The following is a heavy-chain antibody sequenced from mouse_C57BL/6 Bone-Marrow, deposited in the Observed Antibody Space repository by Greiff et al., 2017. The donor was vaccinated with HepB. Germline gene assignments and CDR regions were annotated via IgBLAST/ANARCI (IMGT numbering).Heavy chain of an antibody. D-gene: IGHD1-1*01. J-gene: IGHJ4*01. CDR1: GYAFSSYW. CDR2: IYPGDGDT. Sequence: QVQLKESGAELVKPGASVKISCKASGYAFSSYWMNWVKQRPGKGLEWIGQIYPGDGDTNYNGKFKGKATLTADKSSSTAYMQLSSLTSEDSAVYFCARGRGNYGSTMDYWGQGTSVTVSS. V-gene: IGHV1-80*01. CDR3: ARGRGNYGSTMDY.